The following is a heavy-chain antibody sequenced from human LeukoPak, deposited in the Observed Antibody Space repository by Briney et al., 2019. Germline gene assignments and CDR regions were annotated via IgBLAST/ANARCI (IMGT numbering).Heavy chain of an antibody. CDR3: ARGDFYGSGSLPTDI. CDR2: INWNGGST. J-gene: IGHJ3*02. CDR1: GFTFDDYG. D-gene: IGHD3-10*01. Sequence: GGSLRLSCAASGFTFDDYGMSWVRQAPGKGLDWVSGINWNGGSTGYADSVKGRFTISRDNAKNSLYLQMNSLRAEDTALYYCARGDFYGSGSLPTDIWGQGTMVTVSS. V-gene: IGHV3-20*04.